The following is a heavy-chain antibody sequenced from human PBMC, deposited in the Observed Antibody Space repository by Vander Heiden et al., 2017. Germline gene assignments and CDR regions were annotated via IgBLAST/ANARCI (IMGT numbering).Heavy chain of an antibody. V-gene: IGHV3-9*01. D-gene: IGHD7-27*01. Sequence: EVQLVESGGGLVQPGRSLSLSCAASGFTFDDYAMHWVRQAPGKGLEWVLGISWNSGSIGYADSVKGRFTISRDNAKNSLYLQMNSLRAEDTALYYCAKDINYEYYLGIYFDYWGQGTLVTVSS. J-gene: IGHJ4*02. CDR2: ISWNSGSI. CDR1: GFTFDDYA. CDR3: AKDINYEYYLGIYFDY.